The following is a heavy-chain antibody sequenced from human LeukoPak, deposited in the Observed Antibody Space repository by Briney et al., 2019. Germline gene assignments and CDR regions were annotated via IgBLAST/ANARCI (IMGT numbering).Heavy chain of an antibody. Sequence: GGSLRLSCAASGFTFSSYGMHWVRQAPGKGLEWVAVISYDGSNKYYADSVKGRFTISRDNADNSLYLQMHSLRADDTAIYYCAGVPGSSWTFDYWGQGTLVTVSS. D-gene: IGHD6-13*01. J-gene: IGHJ4*02. V-gene: IGHV3-30*03. CDR1: GFTFSSYG. CDR3: AGVPGSSWTFDY. CDR2: ISYDGSNK.